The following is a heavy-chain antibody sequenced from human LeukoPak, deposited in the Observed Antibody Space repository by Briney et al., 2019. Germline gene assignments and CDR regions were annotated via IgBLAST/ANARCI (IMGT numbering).Heavy chain of an antibody. V-gene: IGHV4-59*01. CDR1: GGSISSYY. J-gene: IGHJ3*02. D-gene: IGHD3-22*01. Sequence: SETLSLTCTVSGGSISSYYWSWIRQPPGKGLEWIGYIYYSGSTNSNPSLKSRVTISVDTSKNQFSLKLGSVTAADTAVYYCARDTPRYYYDSSGYRGAFDIWGQGTMVTVSS. CDR3: ARDTPRYYYDSSGYRGAFDI. CDR2: IYYSGST.